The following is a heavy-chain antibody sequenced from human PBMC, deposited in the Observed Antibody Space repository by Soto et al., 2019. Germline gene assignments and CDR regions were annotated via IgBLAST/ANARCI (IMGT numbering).Heavy chain of an antibody. V-gene: IGHV4-59*01. J-gene: IGHJ4*02. CDR3: ARGSSSRIYYFDY. CDR1: GGSISSYY. CDR2: IYYSGST. Sequence: LSLTCTVSGGSISSYYWSWIRQPPGKRLEWIGYIYYSGSTNYNPSLKSRVTISVDTSKNQFSLKLSSVTAADTAVYYCARGSSSRIYYFDYWGQGTLVTVSS. D-gene: IGHD6-13*01.